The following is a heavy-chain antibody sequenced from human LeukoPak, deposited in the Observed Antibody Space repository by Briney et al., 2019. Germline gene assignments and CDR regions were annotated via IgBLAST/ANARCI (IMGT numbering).Heavy chain of an antibody. CDR3: AADGEYAFLV. J-gene: IGHJ3*01. CDR2: IINDGITT. V-gene: IGHV3-74*01. Sequence: PGGSLRLSCAASGFTFSDYYMSWIRQAPGEGLVWVSRIINDGITTTYADSVKGRFTISRDNAKKTLYLQMNSLRADDTAVYYCAADGEYAFLVWGQGTMVTVSS. CDR1: GFTFSDYY. D-gene: IGHD2/OR15-2a*01.